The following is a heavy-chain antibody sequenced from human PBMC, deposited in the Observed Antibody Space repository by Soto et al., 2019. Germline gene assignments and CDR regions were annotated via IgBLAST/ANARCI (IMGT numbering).Heavy chain of an antibody. CDR3: ARAPYSNAWYRFDL. V-gene: IGHV3-7*03. Sequence: GGSRRLSGEASGFTFSGYWMSWVRQAPGKGLEWVADIKHDGSVQYYVDSVKGRFTISRDNAKKLLYLQMNGLRAKDTALYYCARAPYSNAWYRFDLWGQGTLVTVSS. CDR1: GFTFSGYW. CDR2: IKHDGSVQ. D-gene: IGHD4-4*01. J-gene: IGHJ4*02.